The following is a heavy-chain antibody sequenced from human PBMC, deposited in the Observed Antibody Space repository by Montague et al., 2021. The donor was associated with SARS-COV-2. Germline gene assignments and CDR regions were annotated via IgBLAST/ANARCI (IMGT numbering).Heavy chain of an antibody. J-gene: IGHJ4*02. CDR1: GGSISSYY. CDR2: ISYRGST. V-gene: IGHV4-59*08. D-gene: IGHD6-19*01. CDR3: ASTPSYRSGWSFDY. Sequence: SETLSLTCTVSGGSISSYYWSWIRQPPGRGLQWIGYISYRGSTNYNPSLKSRVTMSVDTSKNQFSLKLSSVTAADTAVYYCASTPSYRSGWSFDYWGQGTLVTVSS.